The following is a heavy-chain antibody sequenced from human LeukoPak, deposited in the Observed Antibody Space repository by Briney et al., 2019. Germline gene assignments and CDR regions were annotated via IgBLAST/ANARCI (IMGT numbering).Heavy chain of an antibody. V-gene: IGHV1-2*02. CDR3: ARRVVRGGGFDP. J-gene: IGHJ5*02. CDR1: GYTFTGYD. Sequence: ASVKVSCKASGYTFTGYDMHWVRQAPGQGLEWMGWINPNSGGTNYAQKFQGRVTMTRDTSISTAYMELSRLRSDDTAVYYCARRVVRGGGFDPWGQGTLVTVSS. D-gene: IGHD3-10*01. CDR2: INPNSGGT.